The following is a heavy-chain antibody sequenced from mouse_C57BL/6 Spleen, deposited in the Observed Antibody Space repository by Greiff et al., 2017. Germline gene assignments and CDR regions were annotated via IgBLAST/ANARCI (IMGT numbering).Heavy chain of an antibody. V-gene: IGHV2-2*01. CDR2: IWSGGST. CDR3: ARVNTDGENYFDD. CDR1: GFSLTSYG. Sequence: VLLVASGPGLVQPSQTLSITCTVSGFSLTSYGVHWVRQSPGEGLEWLGLIWSGGSTDYNAAFISRLSISKDNSKSKVLFKMSSLEADDKDIYYCARVNTDGENYFDDWGQGTTPTVSS. J-gene: IGHJ2*01.